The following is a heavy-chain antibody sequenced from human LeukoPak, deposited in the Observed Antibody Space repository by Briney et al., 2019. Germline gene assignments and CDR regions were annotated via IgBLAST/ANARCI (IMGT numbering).Heavy chain of an antibody. Sequence: GESLKISCKCSGYTFTSYWIGWVRQVAGKGLEWMGIIYPGDSDIRHSPSFQGQVTISADTSISTAYLQWSSLKASDTAIYYCTGHLAEVDYMDVWGKGTTVTVSS. D-gene: IGHD3-3*02. CDR3: TGHLAEVDYMDV. CDR1: GYTFTSYW. CDR2: IYPGDSDI. J-gene: IGHJ6*03. V-gene: IGHV5-51*01.